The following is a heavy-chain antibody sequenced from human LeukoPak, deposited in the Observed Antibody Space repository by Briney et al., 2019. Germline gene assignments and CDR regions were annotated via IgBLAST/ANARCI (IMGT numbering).Heavy chain of an antibody. D-gene: IGHD3-3*01. V-gene: IGHV4-39*01. CDR1: GGSISSSSYY. Sequence: ESSETLSLTCTVSGGSISSSSYYWGWIRQPPGKGLEWLGSIYYSGSTYYNPSLKSRVTISVDTSKNQFSLKLSSVTAADTAVYYCARLKDFWSGYRFDYWGQGTLVTVSS. CDR2: IYYSGST. J-gene: IGHJ4*02. CDR3: ARLKDFWSGYRFDY.